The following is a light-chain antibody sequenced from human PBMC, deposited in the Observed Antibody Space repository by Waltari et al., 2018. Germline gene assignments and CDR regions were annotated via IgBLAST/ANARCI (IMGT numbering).Light chain of an antibody. Sequence: QLVLTQSPSASASLGASVKLTCTLSSGHSSYAIAWHQQQPEKGPRYLMKLNSDGSHSNGDGIPVLFSGSSSGAERYLTISSLQSEDEADYYCQTWGTGIVVFGGGTKLTVL. CDR3: QTWGTGIVV. J-gene: IGLJ2*01. CDR1: SGHSSYA. V-gene: IGLV4-69*01. CDR2: LNSDGSH.